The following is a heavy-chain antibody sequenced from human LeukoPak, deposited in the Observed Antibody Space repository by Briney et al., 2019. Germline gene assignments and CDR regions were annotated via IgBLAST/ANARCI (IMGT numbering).Heavy chain of an antibody. J-gene: IGHJ3*02. CDR3: ARQRFCSSTSCPRDAFDI. CDR2: ISWNSGSI. CDR1: GLTFDDYA. Sequence: TGGSLRLSCAASGLTFDDYAMHWVRQAPGKGLEWVSGISWNSGSIGYADSVKGRFTISRDNAKNSLYLQMNSLRAEDTALYYCARQRFCSSTSCPRDAFDIWGQGTMVTVSS. V-gene: IGHV3-9*01. D-gene: IGHD2-2*01.